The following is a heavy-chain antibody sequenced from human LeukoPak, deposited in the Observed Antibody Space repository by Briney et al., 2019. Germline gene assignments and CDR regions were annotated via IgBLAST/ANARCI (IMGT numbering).Heavy chain of an antibody. J-gene: IGHJ4*02. Sequence: PGGSLRLSCAASGITFTGNWHWVRQARGQGLVWVSLIRSDGSSTTYADSVKGRFTNSRDSAKNTLYLQMNSLRVEDAAVYYCAPIGAGYWGQGTLVTVSS. CDR3: APIGAGY. CDR1: GITFTGNW. V-gene: IGHV3-74*03. D-gene: IGHD4/OR15-4a*01. CDR2: IRSDGSST.